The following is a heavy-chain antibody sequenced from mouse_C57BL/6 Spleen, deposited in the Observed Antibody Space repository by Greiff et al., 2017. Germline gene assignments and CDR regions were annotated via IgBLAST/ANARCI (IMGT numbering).Heavy chain of an antibody. CDR1: GYTFTGYW. V-gene: IGHV1-9*01. Sequence: QVQLQQSGAELMKPGASVKLSCKATGYTFTGYWIEWVKQRPGHGLEWIGKIIPGSGGTNYNEKFKSKATFTVDRSSSTAYMQLSSLTTEDSAIYYCARSTDTLYFDYWGQGTTLTVSS. CDR3: ARSTDTLYFDY. CDR2: IIPGSGGT. J-gene: IGHJ2*01.